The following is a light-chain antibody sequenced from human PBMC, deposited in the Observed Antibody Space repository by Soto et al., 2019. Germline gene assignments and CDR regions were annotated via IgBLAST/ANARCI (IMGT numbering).Light chain of an antibody. CDR2: DVS. Sequence: QSALTQPRSVSGSPGQSVTISYTGTSSDVGGYNYVSWYQQHPGKAPKLMISDVSKRPSGVPDRFSGSKSGNTASLTISGLQAEDEAEYYCCSYAGSYTFVVFGGGTKLTVL. CDR3: CSYAGSYTFVV. CDR1: SSDVGGYNY. V-gene: IGLV2-11*01. J-gene: IGLJ2*01.